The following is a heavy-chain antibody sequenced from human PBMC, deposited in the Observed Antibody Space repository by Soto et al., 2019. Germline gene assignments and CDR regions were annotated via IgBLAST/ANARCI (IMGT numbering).Heavy chain of an antibody. J-gene: IGHJ4*02. CDR1: GGSFSGYY. CDR2: INHSGST. D-gene: IGHD2-15*01. CDR3: ARFKLGCSGGSCYSYYFDY. Sequence: SETLSLTCAVYGGSFSGYYWSWIRQPPGKGLEWIGEINHSGSTNYNPSLKSRVTISVDTSKNQFSLKLSSVTAAGTAVYYCARFKLGCSGGSCYSYYFDYWGQGTLVTVSS. V-gene: IGHV4-34*01.